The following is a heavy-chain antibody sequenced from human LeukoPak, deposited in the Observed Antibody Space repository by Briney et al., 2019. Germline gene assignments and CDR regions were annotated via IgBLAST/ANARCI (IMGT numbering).Heavy chain of an antibody. D-gene: IGHD6-19*01. CDR3: ARGAVAGNFDY. CDR1: GFTFSSYA. J-gene: IGHJ4*02. V-gene: IGHV3-23*01. Sequence: GGSLRLSCAASGFTFSSYAMTWVRQAPGKGLEWVSSISGSGGSTYYADSGKGRFTISRDNAKNTLYLQMNSLRGEDTAVYYCARGAVAGNFDYWGQGTLVAVSS. CDR2: ISGSGGST.